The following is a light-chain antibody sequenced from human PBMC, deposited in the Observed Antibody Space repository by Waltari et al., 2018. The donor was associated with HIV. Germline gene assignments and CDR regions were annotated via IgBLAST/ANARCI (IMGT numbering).Light chain of an antibody. CDR3: QSYDSSLSGSV. CDR2: GNS. CDR1: SSTIGAGYE. J-gene: IGLJ2*01. Sequence: QSVLTKPPSVSGAPGQRVTISCTGSSSTIGAGYEVHWYQPLPGTAPKLLIYGNSNRPSGVPDRFSGSKSGTSASLAITGLQAEDEADYYCQSYDSSLSGSVFGGGTKLTVL. V-gene: IGLV1-40*01.